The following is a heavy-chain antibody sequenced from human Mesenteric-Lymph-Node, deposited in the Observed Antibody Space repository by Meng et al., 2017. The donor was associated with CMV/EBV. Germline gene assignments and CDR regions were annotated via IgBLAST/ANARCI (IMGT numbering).Heavy chain of an antibody. CDR2: IKQDGSEK. Sequence: GESLKISCAASGFTFSSYWMSWVRQAPGKGLEWVANIKQDGSEKYYVDSVKGRFTISRDNAKNSLYLQMNSLRAEDTAVYYCARLRAGMDVWGQGTTVTVSS. V-gene: IGHV3-7*01. CDR1: GFTFSSYW. CDR3: ARLRAGMDV. J-gene: IGHJ6*02. D-gene: IGHD5-12*01.